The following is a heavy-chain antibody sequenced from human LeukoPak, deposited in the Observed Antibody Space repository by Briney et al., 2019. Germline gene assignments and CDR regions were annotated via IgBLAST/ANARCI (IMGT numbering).Heavy chain of an antibody. CDR2: IYYSGST. CDR3: ARYADDYGDYLAQYYFDY. CDR1: GGSISSYY. Sequence: SETLSLTCTVSGGSISSYYWSWIRQPPVKGLEWIGYIYYSGSTNYNPSLKSRVTISVDTSKNQFSLKLSSVTAADTAVYYCARYADDYGDYLAQYYFDYWGQGTLVTVSS. D-gene: IGHD4-17*01. J-gene: IGHJ4*02. V-gene: IGHV4-59*08.